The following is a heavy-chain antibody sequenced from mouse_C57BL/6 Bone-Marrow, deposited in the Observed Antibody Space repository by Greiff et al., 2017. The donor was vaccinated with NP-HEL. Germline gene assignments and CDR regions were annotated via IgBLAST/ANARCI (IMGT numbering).Heavy chain of an antibody. Sequence: EVHLVESGGDLVKPGGSLKLSCAASGFTFSSYGMSWVRQTPDKRLEWVATISSGGSYTYYPDSVKGRFTISRDNAKNTLYLQMSSLKSEDTAMYYCARHPLYYHYAMDYWGQGTSVTVSS. V-gene: IGHV5-6*01. CDR1: GFTFSSYG. CDR2: ISSGGSYT. D-gene: IGHD2-1*01. J-gene: IGHJ4*01. CDR3: ARHPLYYHYAMDY.